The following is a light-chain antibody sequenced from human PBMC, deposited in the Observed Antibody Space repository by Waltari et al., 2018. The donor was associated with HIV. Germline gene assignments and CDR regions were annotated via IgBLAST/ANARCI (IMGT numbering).Light chain of an antibody. Sequence: QSALTQPASVSGSPGQSITISCTGTSSDVGGYNYVSWYQQHPGKAPKLMIYEVSNRPLGVSNRVSGSKSGNTASLTISGLQAEDEADYYCSSYTSSSTVFGGGTKLTVL. J-gene: IGLJ2*01. V-gene: IGLV2-14*01. CDR2: EVS. CDR1: SSDVGGYNY. CDR3: SSYTSSSTV.